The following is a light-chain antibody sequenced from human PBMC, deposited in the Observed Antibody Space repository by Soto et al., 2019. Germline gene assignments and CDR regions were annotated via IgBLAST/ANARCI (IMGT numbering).Light chain of an antibody. CDR3: QQYNEWPPLT. CDR1: QSVNSN. Sequence: EIVMTQSPATLSVSPGERATLYCRASQSVNSNLAWYRQKPGRAPRLLIYGASTRATGIPARFSGSGSGTEFTLTINSLQSEDFAVYYCQQYNEWPPLTFGGGTKVEIK. J-gene: IGKJ4*01. V-gene: IGKV3-15*01. CDR2: GAS.